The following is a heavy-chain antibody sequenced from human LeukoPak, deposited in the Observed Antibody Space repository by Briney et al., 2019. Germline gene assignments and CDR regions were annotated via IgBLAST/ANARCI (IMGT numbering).Heavy chain of an antibody. D-gene: IGHD2-2*01. CDR3: ARDDEYYCSSTSCLTKPFDH. J-gene: IGHJ4*02. V-gene: IGHV4-39*02. Sequence: SETLSLTCTVSGGSISSSSYYWGWIRQPPGKGLEWIGSIYYSGSTYYNPSLKSRVTISVDTSKNQFSLKLSSVTAADTAVYYCARDDEYYCSSTSCLTKPFDHWGQGTLVTVSS. CDR2: IYYSGST. CDR1: GGSISSSSYY.